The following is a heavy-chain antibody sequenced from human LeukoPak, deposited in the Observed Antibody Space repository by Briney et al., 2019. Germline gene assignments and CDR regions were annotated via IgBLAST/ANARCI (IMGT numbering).Heavy chain of an antibody. J-gene: IGHJ4*02. D-gene: IGHD3-3*01. CDR1: GYTFTGYY. CDR3: ARGGRDYDFWSGPDY. V-gene: IGHV1-2*06. CDR2: INPNSGGT. Sequence: GASVKVSCKASGYTFTGYYMHWVRQAPGQGLEWMGRINPNSGGTNYAQKFQGRVTMTRDTSISTAYMELSRLRSDDTAVYYCARGGRDYDFWSGPDYWGQGTLVTVSS.